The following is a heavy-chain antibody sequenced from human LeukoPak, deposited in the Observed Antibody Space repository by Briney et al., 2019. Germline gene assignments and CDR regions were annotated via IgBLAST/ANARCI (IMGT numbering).Heavy chain of an antibody. CDR1: GGSISSYY. Sequence: LETLSLTCTVSGGSISSYYWSWIRQPAGKGLEWIGRIYTSGSTNYNPSLKSRVTMSVDTSKNQFSLKLSSVTAADTAVYYCARGIVVVVAATRYYYYMDVWGKGTTVTVSS. J-gene: IGHJ6*03. V-gene: IGHV4-4*07. CDR3: ARGIVVVVAATRYYYYMDV. CDR2: IYTSGST. D-gene: IGHD2-15*01.